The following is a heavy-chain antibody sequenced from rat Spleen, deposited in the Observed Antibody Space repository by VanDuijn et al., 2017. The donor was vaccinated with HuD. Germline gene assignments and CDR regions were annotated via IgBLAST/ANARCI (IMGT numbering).Heavy chain of an antibody. CDR2: ISDTGGSS. Sequence: EVQLVESGGGLVQPGRSMKLSCVASGFTFSDYYMAWVRQAPKKGLEWVACISDTGGSSYYLDSVKGRFTISRDNAKSALYLRMDSLRSEDTATYYCATQGVFGNYYFDYWGQGVMVTVSS. CDR1: GFTFSDYY. CDR3: ATQGVFGNYYFDY. V-gene: IGHV5-22*01. J-gene: IGHJ2*01. D-gene: IGHD4-4*01.